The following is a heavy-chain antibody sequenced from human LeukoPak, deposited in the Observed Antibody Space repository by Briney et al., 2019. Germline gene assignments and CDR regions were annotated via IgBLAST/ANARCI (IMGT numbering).Heavy chain of an antibody. CDR1: GGSFSGYY. D-gene: IGHD6-13*01. CDR2: INHSGST. V-gene: IGHV4-34*01. J-gene: IGHJ4*02. Sequence: SETLSLTCAVYGGSFSGYYWSWIRQPPGKWLEWIGEINHSGSTNYNPSLKSRVTISVDTSKNQFSLKLSSVTAADTAVYYCARGHTSSRLDYWGQGTLVTVSS. CDR3: ARGHTSSRLDY.